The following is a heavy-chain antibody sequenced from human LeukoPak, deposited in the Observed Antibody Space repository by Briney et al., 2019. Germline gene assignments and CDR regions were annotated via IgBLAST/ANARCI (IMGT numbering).Heavy chain of an antibody. V-gene: IGHV3-13*04. CDR3: ARAVAGTFYFDY. D-gene: IGHD6-19*01. CDR1: GFTFSSYD. J-gene: IGHJ4*02. CDR2: IGTAGDT. Sequence: GGSLRLSCAASGFTFSSYDMRWVRQATGKGLEWVSAIGTAGDTYYPGSVKGRFTISRENAKNSLYLQMNSLRAGDTAVYYCARAVAGTFYFDYWGQGTLVTVSS.